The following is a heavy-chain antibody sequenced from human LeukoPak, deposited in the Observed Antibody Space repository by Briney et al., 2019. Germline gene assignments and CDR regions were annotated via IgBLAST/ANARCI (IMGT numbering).Heavy chain of an antibody. CDR3: ARGVNSAIGF. D-gene: IGHD3-10*01. CDR1: GFNFGSYW. V-gene: IGHV3-7*04. CDR2: IRGDGSDK. Sequence: GGSLRLSCAASGFNFGSYWMNWARQAPGKGLEWVANIRGDGSDKYYVGSVRGRFTISRDNADNSLYLQMNSLSVDDTAVYYCARGVNSAIGFWGQGTLVTVSS. J-gene: IGHJ4*02.